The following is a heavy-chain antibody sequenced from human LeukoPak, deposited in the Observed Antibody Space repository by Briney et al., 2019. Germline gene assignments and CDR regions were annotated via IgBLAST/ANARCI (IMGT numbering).Heavy chain of an antibody. V-gene: IGHV3-7*01. Sequence: PGGSLRLSCVASGFTFSSYWMSWVRQAPGKGLEWVANIKHDGSEKYYVDSVKGRFTISRDNAKNSLYLQMNSLRAEDTAVYYCARERAFDIWGQGTMVIVSS. CDR2: IKHDGSEK. CDR3: ARERAFDI. CDR1: GFTFSSYW. J-gene: IGHJ3*02.